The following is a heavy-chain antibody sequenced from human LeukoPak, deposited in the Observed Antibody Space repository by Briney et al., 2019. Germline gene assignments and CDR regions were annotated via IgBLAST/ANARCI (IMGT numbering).Heavy chain of an antibody. CDR2: IYYSGST. CDR3: ARALFGEYLYYYDSSGYPPTYYFDY. J-gene: IGHJ4*02. D-gene: IGHD3-22*01. Sequence: SETLSLTCTVSGGSISGYYWSWIRQPPGKGLEWIGYIYYSGSTNYNPSLKSRVTISVDTSKNQFSLKLSSVTAADTAVYYCARALFGEYLYYYDSSGYPPTYYFDYWGQGTLVTVSS. CDR1: GGSISGYY. V-gene: IGHV4-59*01.